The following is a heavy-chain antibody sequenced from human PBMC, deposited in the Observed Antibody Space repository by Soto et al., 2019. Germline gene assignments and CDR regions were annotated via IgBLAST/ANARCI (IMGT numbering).Heavy chain of an antibody. CDR2: MNPSNGNT. CDR1: GYTFTTSD. J-gene: IGHJ4*02. CDR3: ARRKERSGPHYFDY. D-gene: IGHD6-25*01. Sequence: ASVKVSCKASGYTFTTSDVSWVRQASGQGLEWMGWMNPSNGNTGYAQKFQGRVTMTRNTSISTVYMELSGLRPDDTAGYYCARRKERSGPHYFDYWGQGTRVTVSS. V-gene: IGHV1-8*02.